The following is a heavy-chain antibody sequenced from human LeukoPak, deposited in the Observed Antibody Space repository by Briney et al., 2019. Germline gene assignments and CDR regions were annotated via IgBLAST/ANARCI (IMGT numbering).Heavy chain of an antibody. D-gene: IGHD3-10*01. CDR1: GFTFSSYG. CDR2: IKQDGSEK. Sequence: GGSLRLSCVASGFTFSSYGMHWVRQAPGKGLEWVANIKQDGSEKYYVDSVKGRFTISRDNAKNSLYLQMNSLRAEDTAVYYCARVRGDYLDYWGQGTLVTVSS. J-gene: IGHJ4*02. CDR3: ARVRGDYLDY. V-gene: IGHV3-7*01.